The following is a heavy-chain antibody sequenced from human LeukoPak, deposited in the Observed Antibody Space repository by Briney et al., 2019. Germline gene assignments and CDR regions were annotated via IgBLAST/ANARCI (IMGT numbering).Heavy chain of an antibody. D-gene: IGHD6-25*01. J-gene: IGHJ6*02. Sequence: SETLSLICTVSGGSISSYYWSWVRQPAGKGLEWIGRIYTSGSTNYNPSLKSRVTMSVDTSKNQFSLKLSSVTAADTAVYYCARVELSSAYGMDVWGQGTTVTVSS. CDR1: GGSISSYY. V-gene: IGHV4-4*07. CDR2: IYTSGST. CDR3: ARVELSSAYGMDV.